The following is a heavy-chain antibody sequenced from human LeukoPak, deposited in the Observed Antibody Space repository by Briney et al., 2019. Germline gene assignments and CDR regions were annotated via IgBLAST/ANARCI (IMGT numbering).Heavy chain of an antibody. CDR1: GFTVTSNY. D-gene: IGHD2-8*02. J-gene: IGHJ6*02. V-gene: IGHV3-53*01. CDR3: ARDKTGVNYYYGMDV. Sequence: QPGGSLRLSCAASGFTVTSNYMSWVRQAPGKGLEWVSIIYSGGSTYYADSVKGRFTISRDNSKNTLYLQMNNLRAEDTAVYYCARDKTGVNYYYGMDVWGQGTTVTVSS. CDR2: IYSGGST.